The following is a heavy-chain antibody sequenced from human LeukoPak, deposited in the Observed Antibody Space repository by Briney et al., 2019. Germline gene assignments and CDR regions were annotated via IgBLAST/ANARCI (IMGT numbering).Heavy chain of an antibody. CDR2: ISSSSSYI. Sequence: GGSLRLSCAASGFTFSSYSMNWVRQAPGKGLEWVSSISSSSSYIYHADSVKGRFTISRDNAKNSLYLQMNSLRAEDTAVYYCAREWGGYGMDVWGQGTTVTVSS. D-gene: IGHD3-10*01. J-gene: IGHJ6*02. CDR3: AREWGGYGMDV. V-gene: IGHV3-21*06. CDR1: GFTFSSYS.